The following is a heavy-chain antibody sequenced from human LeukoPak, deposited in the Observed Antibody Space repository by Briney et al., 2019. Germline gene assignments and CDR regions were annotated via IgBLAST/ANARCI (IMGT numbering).Heavy chain of an antibody. J-gene: IGHJ5*02. CDR2: FTPTFGTA. CDR3: ASGGYCSSTSCYTNWFDP. V-gene: IGHV1-69*05. CDR1: EATLATFA. Sequence: SVKVSCKASEATLATFASSWGHQPLDQGLGWLGGFTPTFGTANYAQKFQGRVTITTDESTSTAYMELSSLRSEDTAVYYCASGGYCSSTSCYTNWFDPWGQGTLVTVSS. D-gene: IGHD2-2*02.